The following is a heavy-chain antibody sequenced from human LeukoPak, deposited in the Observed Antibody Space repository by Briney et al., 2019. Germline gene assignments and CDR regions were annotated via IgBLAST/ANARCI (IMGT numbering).Heavy chain of an antibody. D-gene: IGHD6-19*01. CDR2: FDPEDGET. V-gene: IGHV1-24*01. J-gene: IGHJ6*02. Sequence: ASAKVSCKVPGYTLTELSMHWVRQAPGKGLEWMGGFDPEDGETIYAQKFQGRVTMTEDTSTDTAYMELSSLRSEDTAVYYCATGAAVAGTFSYYYGMDVWGQGTTVTVSS. CDR3: ATGAAVAGTFSYYYGMDV. CDR1: GYTLTELS.